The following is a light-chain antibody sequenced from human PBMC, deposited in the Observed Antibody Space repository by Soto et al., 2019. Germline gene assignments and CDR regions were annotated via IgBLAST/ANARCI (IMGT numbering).Light chain of an antibody. V-gene: IGLV1-40*01. Sequence: QSVRTQPPSVSGAPGQRVTISCTGSSSNIGAGYDVHWYQQLPGTAPKLLIYGNSNRPSGVPDRFSGSKSGTSASLAITGLQAEDEADYYCQSYDSSLSGPRVFGTGTKVTVL. CDR1: SSNIGAGYD. J-gene: IGLJ1*01. CDR2: GNS. CDR3: QSYDSSLSGPRV.